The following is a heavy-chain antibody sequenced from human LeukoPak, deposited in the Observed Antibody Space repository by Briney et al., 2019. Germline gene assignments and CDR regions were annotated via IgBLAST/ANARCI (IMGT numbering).Heavy chain of an antibody. Sequence: GGSLRLSCAASGFTVSNNYMNWVRQAPGKGLEWVSVIYSGGSTSYADSVKGRFTISRDNAKNSLYLQMNSLRAEDTAVYYCAAGDILTGLNFDYWGQGTLVTVSS. CDR3: AAGDILTGLNFDY. D-gene: IGHD3-9*01. J-gene: IGHJ4*02. CDR2: IYSGGST. V-gene: IGHV3-66*01. CDR1: GFTVSNNY.